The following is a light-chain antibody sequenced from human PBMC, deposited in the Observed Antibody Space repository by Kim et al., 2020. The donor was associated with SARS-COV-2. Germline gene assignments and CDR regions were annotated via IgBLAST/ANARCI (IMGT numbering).Light chain of an antibody. J-gene: IGKJ1*01. CDR3: QQYNNWPPT. V-gene: IGKV3-15*01. CDR1: QSTNSS. CDR2: LAS. Sequence: VSPGERATFCCRASQSTNSSLAWYQQKPGQAPRLLISLASTRATGSPARFSGSGSGTEFTPTISSLQSEDFAVDYCQQYNNWPPTFGQGTKVDIK.